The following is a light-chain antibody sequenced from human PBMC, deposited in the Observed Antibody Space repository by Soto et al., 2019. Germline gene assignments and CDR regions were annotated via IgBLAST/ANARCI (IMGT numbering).Light chain of an antibody. CDR1: SGDVGGYNY. CDR3: SSYAGSNTNYV. Sequence: QSALTQPPSASGSPGQSVTISCTGTSGDVGGYNYVSWYQQHPGKAPKLMIYEVSKRPSGVPDRFSGSKSGNTASLTVSGLQAEDEADYYCSSYAGSNTNYVFGTGTKLTVL. CDR2: EVS. V-gene: IGLV2-8*01. J-gene: IGLJ1*01.